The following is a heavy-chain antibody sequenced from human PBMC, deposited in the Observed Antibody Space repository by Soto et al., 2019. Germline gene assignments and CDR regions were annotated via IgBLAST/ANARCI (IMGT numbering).Heavy chain of an antibody. V-gene: IGHV4-30-2*01. J-gene: IGHJ4*02. CDR2: IYHSGST. CDR3: ARGGGYTFDY. Sequence: QLQLQESGSGLVKPSQTLSLTCAVSGGSISSGGYSWSWIRQPPGKGLEWIGYIYHSGSTYYNPSRNSLVTISVDRSKNQFCLKLRSVTAADTAGYYCARGGGYTFDYWGQGTLVTVSS. CDR1: GGSISSGGYS. D-gene: IGHD3-16*01.